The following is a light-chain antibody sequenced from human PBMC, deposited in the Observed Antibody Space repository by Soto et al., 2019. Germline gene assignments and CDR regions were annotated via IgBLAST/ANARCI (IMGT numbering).Light chain of an antibody. J-gene: IGKJ1*01. V-gene: IGKV3-20*01. Sequence: EIVLTQSPGTLSSTPGERATLSCRASQSISGPYLAWYQQKPGQTPRLLIYGASSRATGIPDRFSGSGSGTDFTLTISRLEPEDFAMYYCQPYNSWTFGKGIKV. CDR1: QSISGPY. CDR2: GAS. CDR3: QPYNSWT.